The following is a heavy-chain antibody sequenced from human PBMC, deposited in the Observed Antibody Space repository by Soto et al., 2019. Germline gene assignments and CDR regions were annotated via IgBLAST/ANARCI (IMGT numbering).Heavy chain of an antibody. CDR1: GFSLTTSEVG. CDR2: IYWDDDK. V-gene: IGHV2-5*02. D-gene: IGHD4-17*01. CDR3: AHRREAHGDIFDY. Sequence: QITLKESGPTLVKPTQTLTLTCTFSGFSLTTSEVGVGWIRQPPGKALEWLALIYWDDDKRYSPSLESRLTXTXDXXKNQVVLRMTNMGPVDTATYYCAHRREAHGDIFDYWGQGTLVTVS. J-gene: IGHJ4*02.